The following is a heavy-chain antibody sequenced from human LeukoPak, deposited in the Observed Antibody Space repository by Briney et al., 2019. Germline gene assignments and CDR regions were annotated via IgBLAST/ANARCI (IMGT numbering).Heavy chain of an antibody. J-gene: IGHJ4*02. CDR3: ATDYTPYVGASAD. V-gene: IGHV3-23*01. CDR1: GLTFSSYA. D-gene: IGHD1-26*01. CDR2: ITESGDNT. Sequence: GGSLRLSCAASGLTFSSYAMSWVRQTPGKGLEWVSTITESGDNTHYTESVKGRFTFSRDNSRNTMYLQMDSLRAEDTAIYYCATDYTPYVGASADWGQGTLVTVSS.